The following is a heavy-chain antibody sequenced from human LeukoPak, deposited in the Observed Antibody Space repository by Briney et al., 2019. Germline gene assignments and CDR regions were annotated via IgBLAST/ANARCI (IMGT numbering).Heavy chain of an antibody. J-gene: IGHJ4*02. CDR3: ARDRQAYSGYDSPIDY. Sequence: GGTLRLSCAASGFIFSSHGMNWVRQAPGKGLEWVSGISPSGDITYYADSVKGRFTISRDNSKNTLYLQMNSLRAEDTAVYYCARDRQAYSGYDSPIDYWGQGTLVTVSS. D-gene: IGHD5-12*01. V-gene: IGHV3-23*01. CDR2: ISPSGDIT. CDR1: GFIFSSHG.